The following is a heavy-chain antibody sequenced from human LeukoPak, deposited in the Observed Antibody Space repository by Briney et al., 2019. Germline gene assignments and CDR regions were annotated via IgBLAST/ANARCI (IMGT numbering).Heavy chain of an antibody. Sequence: PGRSLRLSCAASGFTFSSYAMSWVRPAPGKGLEWVSAISGSGGSTYYADSVKGRFTISRDNSKNTLYLQMNSLRAEDTAVYYCAKDWGSSVTTIFDYWGQGTLVTVSS. CDR3: AKDWGSSVTTIFDY. V-gene: IGHV3-23*01. D-gene: IGHD4-17*01. CDR1: GFTFSSYA. J-gene: IGHJ4*02. CDR2: ISGSGGST.